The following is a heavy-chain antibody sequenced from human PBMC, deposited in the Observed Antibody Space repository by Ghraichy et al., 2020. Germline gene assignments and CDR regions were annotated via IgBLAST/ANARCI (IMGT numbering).Heavy chain of an antibody. CDR2: INSDGSST. Sequence: GESLRLSCAASGFTFSSYWMHWVRQAPGKGLVWVSRINSDGSSTSYADSVKDRFTISRDNAKNTLYLQMNSLRAEDTAVYYCARIRADGYEVDYWGQGTLVTVCS. D-gene: IGHD5-12*01. J-gene: IGHJ4*02. CDR3: ARIRADGYEVDY. CDR1: GFTFSSYW. V-gene: IGHV3-74*01.